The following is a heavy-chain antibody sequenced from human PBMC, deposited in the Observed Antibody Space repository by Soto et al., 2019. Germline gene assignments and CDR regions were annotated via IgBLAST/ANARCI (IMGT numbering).Heavy chain of an antibody. CDR2: IYYSGST. J-gene: IGHJ6*02. Sequence: LSLTCTVSGGSVSSGSYYWSWIRQPPGKGLEWIGYIYYSGSTNYNPSLKSRVTISVDTSKNQFSLKLSSVTAADTAVYYCARVGCTNGVCGYYYYGMDVWGQGTTVTVSS. V-gene: IGHV4-61*01. CDR3: ARVGCTNGVCGYYYYGMDV. D-gene: IGHD2-8*01. CDR1: GGSVSSGSYY.